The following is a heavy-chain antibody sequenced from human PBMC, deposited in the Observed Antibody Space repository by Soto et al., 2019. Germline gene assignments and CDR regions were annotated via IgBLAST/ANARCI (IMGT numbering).Heavy chain of an antibody. CDR3: ARGRIVASIHDAFEI. V-gene: IGHV1-18*01. CDR1: GYPFTSYG. J-gene: IGHJ3*02. D-gene: IGHD5-12*01. Sequence: QGQLLQSGDEVKTPGASVRVSCRASGYPFTSYGISWVRQAPGQGLEWVAWISAYNGNRNIAQKFQGRVTMTLETSTATAHMELGDLTSADTAVYYCARGRIVASIHDAFEIWGQGTNVTVSS. CDR2: ISAYNGNR.